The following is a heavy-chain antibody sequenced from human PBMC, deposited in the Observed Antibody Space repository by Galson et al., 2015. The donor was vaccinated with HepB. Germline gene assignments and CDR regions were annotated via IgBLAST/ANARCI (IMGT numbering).Heavy chain of an antibody. Sequence: CKASGGTFRSYAISWVRQAPGQGLEWMGGIIPIFGTANYAQKFQGRVTITADESTSTAYMELSSLRSEDTAVYYWARGAGDYGYYYYYYMDVWGKGTTVTVSS. CDR2: IIPIFGTA. J-gene: IGHJ6*03. CDR3: ARGAGDYGYYYYYYMDV. V-gene: IGHV1-69*01. D-gene: IGHD3-16*01. CDR1: GGTFRSYA.